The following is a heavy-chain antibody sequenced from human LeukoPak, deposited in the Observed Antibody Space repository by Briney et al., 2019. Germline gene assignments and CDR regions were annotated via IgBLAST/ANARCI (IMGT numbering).Heavy chain of an antibody. CDR3: AKILYGSGSYLYDY. J-gene: IGHJ4*02. Sequence: GGSLRLSCAASGFTFSSYAMSWVRQAPGKGLEWVSTISGSGGSTYYADSVKGRFTISRDNSKNTVYLQMNSLRAEDTAVYYCAKILYGSGSYLYDYWGQGTLVTVSS. CDR2: ISGSGGST. V-gene: IGHV3-23*01. CDR1: GFTFSSYA. D-gene: IGHD3-10*01.